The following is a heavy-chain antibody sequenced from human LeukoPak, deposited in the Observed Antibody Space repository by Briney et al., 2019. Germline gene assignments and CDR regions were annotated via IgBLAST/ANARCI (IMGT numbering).Heavy chain of an antibody. J-gene: IGHJ5*02. CDR3: ARVKVYNWNDLLPNWFDP. D-gene: IGHD1-1*01. Sequence: SVKVSCKASGGTFSSYAISWVRQAPGQGLEWMGGIIPIFGTANYAQKLQGRVTMTTDTSTSTAYMELRSLRSDDTAVYYCARVKVYNWNDLLPNWFDPWGQGTLVTVSS. V-gene: IGHV1-69*05. CDR2: IIPIFGTA. CDR1: GGTFSSYA.